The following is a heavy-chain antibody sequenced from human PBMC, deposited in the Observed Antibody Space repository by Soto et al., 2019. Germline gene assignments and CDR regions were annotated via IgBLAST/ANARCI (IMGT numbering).Heavy chain of an antibody. D-gene: IGHD7-27*01. CDR2: INGDGSDR. Sequence: ELQLVQSGGGLAQPGGSLRLSCIASGFSSSDYWMAWIRQVPGKGLELVAAINGDGSDRGYLESVEGRFTISRDNANNSVFWHLNTLTAEDTAVYFCTRDPSWGAFDIWGQGTMVTVSS. CDR3: TRDPSWGAFDI. V-gene: IGHV3-7*01. J-gene: IGHJ3*02. CDR1: GFSSSDYW.